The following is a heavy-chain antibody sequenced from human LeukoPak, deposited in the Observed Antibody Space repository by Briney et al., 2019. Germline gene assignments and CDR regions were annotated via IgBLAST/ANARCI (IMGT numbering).Heavy chain of an antibody. Sequence: ASVKVSCKASGYTFTCYYMHWVRQAPGQGLEWMGWINPNSGGTNYAQKFQGRVTMTRDTSISTAYMELSRLRSDDTAVYYCARGTAYYYDSSGYLDYWGQGTLVTVSS. J-gene: IGHJ4*02. CDR2: INPNSGGT. CDR3: ARGTAYYYDSSGYLDY. CDR1: GYTFTCYY. D-gene: IGHD3-22*01. V-gene: IGHV1-2*02.